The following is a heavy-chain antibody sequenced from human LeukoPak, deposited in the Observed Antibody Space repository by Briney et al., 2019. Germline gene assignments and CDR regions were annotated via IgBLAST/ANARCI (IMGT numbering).Heavy chain of an antibody. D-gene: IGHD4-17*01. CDR2: ISGYGDST. CDR1: GFTFSNYA. CDR3: AKDPRRNGDPFDY. Sequence: PGGSLRLSCAASGFTFSNYAMSWVRQAPGEGLEWVSAISGYGDSTSYADSVKGRFTISRDNSKNTLYLQMNSLRAEDTAVYYCAKDPRRNGDPFDYWGQGTLVTVSS. J-gene: IGHJ4*02. V-gene: IGHV3-23*01.